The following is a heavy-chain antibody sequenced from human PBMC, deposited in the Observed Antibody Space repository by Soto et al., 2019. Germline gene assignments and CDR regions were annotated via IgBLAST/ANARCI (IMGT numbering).Heavy chain of an antibody. CDR1: GFRFPDRG. D-gene: IGHD1-7*01. CDR2: ISHDGDYT. V-gene: IGHV3-30-3*01. J-gene: IGHJ4*02. CDR3: VRGTATTGTSIHFDH. Sequence: QVQLVEAGGGAVQPGGSLRLSCTTSGFRFPDRGMHWIRQTRDRRLEWVASISHDGDYTYYADSVKGRLTVFRDNSKNTLFLQMDSLKTADTALYHCVRGTATTGTSIHFDHWGRGAQVTVSP.